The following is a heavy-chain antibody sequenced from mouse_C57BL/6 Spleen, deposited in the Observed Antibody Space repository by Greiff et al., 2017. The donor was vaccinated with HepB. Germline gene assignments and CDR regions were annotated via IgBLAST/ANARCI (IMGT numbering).Heavy chain of an antibody. J-gene: IGHJ2*01. V-gene: IGHV1-82*01. Sequence: QVQLKQSGPELVKPGASVKISCKASGYAFSSSWMNWVKQRPGKGLEWIGRIYPGDGDTNYNGKFKGKATLTADKSSSTAYMQLSSLTSEDSAVYCCARSPRNSYYFDYWGQGTTLTVSS. CDR2: IYPGDGDT. CDR1: GYAFSSSW. CDR3: ARSPRNSYYFDY. D-gene: IGHD2-1*01.